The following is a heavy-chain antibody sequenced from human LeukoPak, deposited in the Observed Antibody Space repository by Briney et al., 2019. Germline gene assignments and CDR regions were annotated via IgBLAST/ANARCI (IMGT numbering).Heavy chain of an antibody. CDR3: AGSRGRYYFDY. Sequence: SQTLSLTCAVSGGSISSGGYSWSWIRQPPGKGLEWIGYIYHSGSTYYNPSLKSRVTISVDRPKNQFSLKLSSVTAADTAVYYCAGSRGRYYFDYWGQGTLVTVSS. D-gene: IGHD3-10*01. V-gene: IGHV4-30-2*01. CDR2: IYHSGST. CDR1: GGSISSGGYS. J-gene: IGHJ4*02.